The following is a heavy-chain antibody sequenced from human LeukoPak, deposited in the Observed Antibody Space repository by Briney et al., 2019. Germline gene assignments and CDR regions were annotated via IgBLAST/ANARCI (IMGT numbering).Heavy chain of an antibody. CDR3: ASRPVGATRVFDY. CDR2: IYYSGGT. J-gene: IGHJ4*02. Sequence: SETLSLTCTVSGGSISSSSYYWGWIRQPPGKGLEWIGSIYYSGGTYYNPSLKSRVTISVDTSKNQFSLKLSSVTAADTAVYYCASRPVGATRVFDYWGQGTLVTVSS. V-gene: IGHV4-39*01. CDR1: GGSISSSSYY. D-gene: IGHD1-26*01.